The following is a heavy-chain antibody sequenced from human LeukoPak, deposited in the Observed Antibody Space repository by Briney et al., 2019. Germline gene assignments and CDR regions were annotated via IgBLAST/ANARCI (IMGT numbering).Heavy chain of an antibody. V-gene: IGHV4-34*01. CDR2: IKGIGTI. J-gene: IGHJ6*03. D-gene: IGHD1-7*01. Sequence: QTLSPTCALSGRSPSITYGSWISQPPGKGMEWIGGIKGIGTINHNPSLTSRVPDSVDSSKNPSSLRLTSVTATVTAVYSCARRWNYGRKYYIDVWG. CDR1: GRSPSITY. CDR3: ARRWNYGRKYYIDV.